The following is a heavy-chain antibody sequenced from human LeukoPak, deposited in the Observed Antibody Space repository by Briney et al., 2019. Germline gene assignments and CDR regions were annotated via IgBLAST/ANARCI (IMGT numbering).Heavy chain of an antibody. Sequence: GGSLRLSCAASGFTFDDYAMHWVRQAPGKGLEWVSGISWNSGSIGYADSVKGRFTISRDNAKNSLYLQMNSLRAEDTALYYCAKDSRDTAMAPVYWGQGTLVTVSS. D-gene: IGHD5-18*01. CDR2: ISWNSGSI. V-gene: IGHV3-9*01. CDR3: AKDSRDTAMAPVY. J-gene: IGHJ4*02. CDR1: GFTFDDYA.